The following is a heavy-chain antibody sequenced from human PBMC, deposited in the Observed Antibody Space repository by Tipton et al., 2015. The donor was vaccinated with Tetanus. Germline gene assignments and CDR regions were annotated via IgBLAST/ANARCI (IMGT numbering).Heavy chain of an antibody. CDR3: ARDRITGPTGRYYAMDV. Sequence: TLSLTCTVSGGSVNDGRFYWTWIRQPPEKALEWVAHIYYSGSATYNPSVASRATVSIDMSKNQFSLRLTSATAADTAVYYCARDRITGPTGRYYAMDVWGQGTTVTVSS. CDR2: IYYSGSA. J-gene: IGHJ6*01. V-gene: IGHV4-61*01. D-gene: IGHD1-20*01. CDR1: GGSVNDGRFY.